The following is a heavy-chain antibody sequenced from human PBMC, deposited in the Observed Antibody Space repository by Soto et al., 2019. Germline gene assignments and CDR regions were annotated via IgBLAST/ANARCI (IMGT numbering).Heavy chain of an antibody. CDR1: GGSIGSYY. CDR3: ARGGWRQIDY. CDR2: FYYSGST. J-gene: IGHJ4*02. D-gene: IGHD3-3*01. Sequence: QVQLQESGPGLVKPSETLSLTCSVSGGSIGSYYWSWIRQPTGKGLEWMGYFYYSGSTNYNRSRTSRSTISVDASKNHFSLKLSSVTAADTAVYYCARGGWRQIDYWGQGTLVTVSS. V-gene: IGHV4-59*08.